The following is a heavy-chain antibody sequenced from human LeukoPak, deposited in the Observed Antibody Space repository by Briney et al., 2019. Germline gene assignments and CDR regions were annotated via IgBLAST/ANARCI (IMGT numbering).Heavy chain of an antibody. Sequence: GGSLRLSCAASGFTFSSYFMSWVRQAPGKGLEWVANIKQDGSEKYYVDSVKGRFTIPRDNAKNSLYLQMNSLRAEDTAVYYCARVSSNTVITLQYFDYWGQGTLVTVSS. CDR1: GFTFSSYF. J-gene: IGHJ4*02. V-gene: IGHV3-7*01. D-gene: IGHD4-17*01. CDR2: IKQDGSEK. CDR3: ARVSSNTVITLQYFDY.